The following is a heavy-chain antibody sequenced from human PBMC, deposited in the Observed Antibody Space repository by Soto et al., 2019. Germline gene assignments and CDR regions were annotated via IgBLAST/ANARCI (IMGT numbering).Heavy chain of an antibody. V-gene: IGHV3-48*01. CDR2: ISSSSSTI. D-gene: IGHD5-18*01. Sequence: GGSLRLACAASGFTFSSYSMNWVRQAPGKGLEWVSYISSSSSTIYYADSVKGRFTISRDNAKNSLYLQMNSLRAEDTAVYYCARDPVVDHSYGLYLTFDIWGQGTMVTVSS. CDR1: GFTFSSYS. CDR3: ARDPVVDHSYGLYLTFDI. J-gene: IGHJ3*02.